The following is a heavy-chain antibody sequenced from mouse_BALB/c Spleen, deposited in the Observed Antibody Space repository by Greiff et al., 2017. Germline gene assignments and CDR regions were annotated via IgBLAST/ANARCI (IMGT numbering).Heavy chain of an antibody. CDR2: IYPGNVNT. Sequence: LEESGPELVTPGASVRISCKASGYTFTSYYIHWVKQRPGQGLEWIGWIYPGNVNTKYNEKFKGKATLTADKSSSTAYMQLSSLTSEDSAVYFCARDRDGYDDYAMDYWGQGTSVTVSS. J-gene: IGHJ4*01. CDR1: GYTFTSYY. V-gene: IGHV1S56*01. CDR3: ARDRDGYDDYAMDY. D-gene: IGHD2-2*01.